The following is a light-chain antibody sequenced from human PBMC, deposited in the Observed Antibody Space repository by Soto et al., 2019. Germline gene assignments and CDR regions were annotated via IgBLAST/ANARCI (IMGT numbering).Light chain of an antibody. V-gene: IGKV1-27*01. Sequence: DIQMTQSPSSLSASVGDRVTITCRASQGISNDLAWYQQKPGKVPKLLIYAASTLQSGVPSRFSGSGSGTDFTLTISSLQPEDVATYYCQKYNIAPPITFGQGTRLELK. J-gene: IGKJ5*01. CDR2: AAS. CDR1: QGISND. CDR3: QKYNIAPPIT.